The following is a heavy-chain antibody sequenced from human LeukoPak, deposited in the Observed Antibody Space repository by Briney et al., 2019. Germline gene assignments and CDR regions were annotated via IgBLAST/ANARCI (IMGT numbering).Heavy chain of an antibody. CDR2: VSSSGRYT. J-gene: IGHJ6*03. D-gene: IGHD2-2*01. V-gene: IGHV3-21*01. CDR1: GFAFSDYS. Sequence: GGSLRLSCAASGFAFSDYSINWVRQAPGKGLEWVSSVSSSGRYTYYADSVKGRFTLSKYNANNSLFMEMTSLRAEDTAVYYCARDRSSTSGYYMDVWGKGATVTVSS. CDR3: ARDRSSTSGYYMDV.